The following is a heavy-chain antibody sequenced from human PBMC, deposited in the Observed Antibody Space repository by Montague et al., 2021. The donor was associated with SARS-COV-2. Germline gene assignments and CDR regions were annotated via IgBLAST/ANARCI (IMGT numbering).Heavy chain of an antibody. CDR3: AREPEETYGTNWYYYYGMDV. CDR2: TYYSGST. D-gene: IGHD6-13*01. V-gene: IGHV4-39*07. Sequence: SETLSLTCTVSGGSISSSSYYWGWIRQPPGKGLEWIGSTYYSGSTYYNPSLKSRVTFSVDTSKNHFSLKLSSVTAADTAVYYCAREPEETYGTNWYYYYGMDVWGQGTTVTVSS. CDR1: GGSISSSSYY. J-gene: IGHJ6*02.